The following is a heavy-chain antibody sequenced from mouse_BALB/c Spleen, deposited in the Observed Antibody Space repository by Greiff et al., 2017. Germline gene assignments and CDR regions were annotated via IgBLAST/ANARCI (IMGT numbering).Heavy chain of an antibody. V-gene: IGHV3-2*02. D-gene: IGHD1-1*01. CDR3: ARGGYYGSSSWFAY. CDR2: ISYSGST. J-gene: IGHJ3*01. Sequence: DVQLQESGPGLVKPSQSLSLTCTVTGYSITSDYAWNWIRQFPGNKLEWMGYISYSGSTSYNPSLKSRISITRDTSKNQFFLQLNSVTTEDTATYYCARGGYYGSSSWFAYWGQGTLVTVSA. CDR1: GYSITSDYA.